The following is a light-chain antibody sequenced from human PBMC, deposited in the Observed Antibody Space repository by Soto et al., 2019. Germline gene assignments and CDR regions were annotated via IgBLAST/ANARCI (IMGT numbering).Light chain of an antibody. Sequence: EIVLTQSPGTLSLSPGERATLSCRASQSVRSYLAWYQQKPGQAPRLLIYGASSRATGIPDRFSGSGSGTDFTLTISSLEPEDFAVYYCQQYGTSPKTFGQGTKVEVK. CDR1: QSVRSY. CDR2: GAS. J-gene: IGKJ1*01. CDR3: QQYGTSPKT. V-gene: IGKV3-20*01.